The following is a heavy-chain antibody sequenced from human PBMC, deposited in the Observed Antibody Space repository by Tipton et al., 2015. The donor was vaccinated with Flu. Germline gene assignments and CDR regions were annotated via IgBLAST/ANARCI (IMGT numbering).Heavy chain of an antibody. J-gene: IGHJ4*02. CDR2: IYHSGNT. CDR1: GGSLNSGAYY. Sequence: LRLSCTVSGGSLNSGAYYWTWIRQHPGKDLEWIGSIYHSGNTYYNPSLRSLVTLSIDTSMNQFSLNLTSVTAADTAVYYCARARFCSGGSCRFEYWGQGTLVTASS. D-gene: IGHD2-15*01. V-gene: IGHV4-31*01. CDR3: ARARFCSGGSCRFEY.